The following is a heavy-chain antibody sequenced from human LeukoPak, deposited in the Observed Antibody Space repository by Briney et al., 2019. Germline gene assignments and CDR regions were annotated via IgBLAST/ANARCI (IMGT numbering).Heavy chain of an antibody. J-gene: IGHJ4*02. D-gene: IGHD2-2*03. CDR2: IYYSGST. CDR1: GGSISSYY. CDR3: ATTGYCSSTSCQNTLRYFDY. V-gene: IGHV4-59*12. Sequence: PSETLSLTCTVSGGSISSYYWSWIRQPPGKGLEWIGNIYYSGSTNHNPSLKSRVTISVDTSKNQFSLKLSSVTAADTAVYYCATTGYCSSTSCQNTLRYFDYWGQGTLVTVSS.